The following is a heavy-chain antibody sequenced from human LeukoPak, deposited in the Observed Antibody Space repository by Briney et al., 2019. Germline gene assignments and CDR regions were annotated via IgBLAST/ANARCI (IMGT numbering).Heavy chain of an antibody. Sequence: GGSLRLSCAASGFTFSSYGMHWVRQAPGKGLEWVSSISSSSSYIYYADSVKGRFTISRDNAKNSLYLQMNSLRAEDTAVYYCARERRYCSGGSCYRDYGDYVFGYWGQGTLVTVSS. CDR2: ISSSSSYI. V-gene: IGHV3-21*01. D-gene: IGHD2-15*01. CDR3: ARERRYCSGGSCYRDYGDYVFGY. J-gene: IGHJ4*02. CDR1: GFTFSSYG.